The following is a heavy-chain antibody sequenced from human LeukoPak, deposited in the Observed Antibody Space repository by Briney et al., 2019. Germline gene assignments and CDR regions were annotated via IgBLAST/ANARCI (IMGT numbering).Heavy chain of an antibody. CDR3: ARDRGGVVVTFDY. V-gene: IGHV4-39*02. D-gene: IGHD3-22*01. CDR1: GGSISSGSYY. Sequence: SETLSLTCTVSGGSISSGSYYWGWIRQPPGKGLEWIGSIYYSGSTYYNPSLKSRVTISVDTSKNQFSLKLSSVTAADTAVYYCARDRGGVVVTFDYWGQGTLVTVSS. J-gene: IGHJ4*02. CDR2: IYYSGST.